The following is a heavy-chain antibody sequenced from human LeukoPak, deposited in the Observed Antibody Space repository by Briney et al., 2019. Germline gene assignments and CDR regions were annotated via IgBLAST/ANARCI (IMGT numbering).Heavy chain of an antibody. CDR3: ARGLGRFGESTDPSDF. V-gene: IGHV1-18*01. CDR2: ISAYNGNT. Sequence: ASVKVSCKASGYTFTSYGISWVRQAPGQGLEWMGWISAYNGNTNYAQKLQGRVTMTTDTSTSTAYMELRSLRSDDTAVYYCARGLGRFGESTDPSDFWGQGTMVTVSS. D-gene: IGHD3-10*01. CDR1: GYTFTSYG. J-gene: IGHJ3*01.